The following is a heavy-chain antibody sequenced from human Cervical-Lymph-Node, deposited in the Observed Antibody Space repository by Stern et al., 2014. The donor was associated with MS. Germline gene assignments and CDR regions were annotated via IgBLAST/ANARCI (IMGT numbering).Heavy chain of an antibody. V-gene: IGHV1-2*02. J-gene: IGHJ4*01. CDR1: GYIFTDYY. CDR3: ARGSGTAYDLRGDY. D-gene: IGHD3-3*01. Sequence: QVQLVESGAEAGAPGASMKVSCKASGYIFTDYYLHWVRQAPGQGLEWLGWINPKSGGTNYAQTFQGRVTMTRDPSISTAYMELRWLGSADTAVYYCARGSGTAYDLRGDYWGQGTLVTVSS. CDR2: INPKSGGT.